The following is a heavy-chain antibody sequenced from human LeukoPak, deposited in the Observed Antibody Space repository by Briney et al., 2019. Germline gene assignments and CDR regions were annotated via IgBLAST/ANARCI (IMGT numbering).Heavy chain of an antibody. CDR1: GGSISSYY. Sequence: SETLSLTCTVSGGSISSYYWSWIRQPPGKGLEWIGYIYTSGSTNYNPSLKSRVTISVDTSKNRFSLKLSSVTAADTAVYYCAGETRYYYDSSGFNYWGQGTLVTVSS. V-gene: IGHV4-4*09. J-gene: IGHJ4*02. CDR3: AGETRYYYDSSGFNY. CDR2: IYTSGST. D-gene: IGHD3-22*01.